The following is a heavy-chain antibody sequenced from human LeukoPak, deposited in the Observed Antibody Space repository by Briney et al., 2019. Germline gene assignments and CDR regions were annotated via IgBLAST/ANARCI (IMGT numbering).Heavy chain of an antibody. CDR3: ARGSDYYDSSGHFDY. Sequence: SETLSLTCTVSGGSISSYYWSWIRQPPGKGLEWIGEINHSGSTNYNPSLKSRVTISVDTSKNQFSLKLSSVTAADTAVYYCARGSDYYDSSGHFDYWGQGTLVTVSS. CDR2: INHSGST. J-gene: IGHJ4*02. D-gene: IGHD3-22*01. V-gene: IGHV4-34*01. CDR1: GGSISSYY.